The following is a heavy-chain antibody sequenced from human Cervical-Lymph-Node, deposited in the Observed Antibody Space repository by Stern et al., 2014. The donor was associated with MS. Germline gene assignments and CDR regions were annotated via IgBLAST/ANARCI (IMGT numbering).Heavy chain of an antibody. Sequence: VQLVESGTEVKKPGASVLVSCKASGYTFTTYGITWVRQAPGQGLEWMGWISADSGNTKYAQKFQDRVTMTRDTTTGTAYMEARSLRSEDTAVYYCARDKMHAFDYWGQGTQVTVPS. CDR3: ARDKMHAFDY. J-gene: IGHJ4*02. CDR1: GYTFTTYG. V-gene: IGHV1-18*01. D-gene: IGHD2-8*01. CDR2: ISADSGNT.